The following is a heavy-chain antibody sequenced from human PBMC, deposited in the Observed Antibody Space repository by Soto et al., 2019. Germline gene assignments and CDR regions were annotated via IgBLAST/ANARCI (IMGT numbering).Heavy chain of an antibody. CDR3: ARVLGTNGLDV. J-gene: IGHJ6*02. Sequence: QVQLLQSGAEVKKPGASVKVSCKASGYRFTTYGITWVRLAPGQGLEWLGGISTYNGNTDYAQNLQDRVTMTTETSTSTAYMEVTSLTSDDTAVYHCARVLGTNGLDVWGQGTTVTVSS. CDR2: ISTYNGNT. CDR1: GYRFTTYG. V-gene: IGHV1-18*04. D-gene: IGHD7-27*01.